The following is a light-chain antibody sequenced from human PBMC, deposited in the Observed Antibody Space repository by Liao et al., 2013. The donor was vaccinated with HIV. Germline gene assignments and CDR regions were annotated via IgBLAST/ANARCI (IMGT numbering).Light chain of an antibody. CDR2: QDT. V-gene: IGLV3-1*01. J-gene: IGLJ2*01. CDR1: QLGDKY. Sequence: SYDLTQPPSVSVSPGQTANITCSGDQLGDKYVSWYLKKPGQSPVLVMYQDTKRPPGIPERIAGANSGSTATLTISGAQAMDESDYYCQAWDSNSHVVFGGGTKLTVL. CDR3: QAWDSNSHVV.